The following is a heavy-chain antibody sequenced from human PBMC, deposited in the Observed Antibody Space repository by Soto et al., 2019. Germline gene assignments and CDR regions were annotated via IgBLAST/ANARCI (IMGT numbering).Heavy chain of an antibody. J-gene: IGHJ4*02. CDR3: ARANGDFDY. V-gene: IGHV1-8*01. CDR1: GYTFTSYD. D-gene: IGHD4-17*01. CDR2: MNLNSGYT. Sequence: QVQLVQSGAEVKKPGASVKVSCKASGYTFTSYDINWVRQATGQGLEWMGWMNLNSGYTGYAQKFQGRGTMTRNNSLRTAYMELSSLRSEDTAVYYCARANGDFDYWCQGTLVTVSS.